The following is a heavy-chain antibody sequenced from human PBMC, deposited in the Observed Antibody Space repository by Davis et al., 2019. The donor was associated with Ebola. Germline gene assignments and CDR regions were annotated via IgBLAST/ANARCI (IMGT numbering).Heavy chain of an antibody. CDR2: IIPLFGAP. V-gene: IGHV1-69*13. J-gene: IGHJ4*02. CDR3: AGQNRGPLDY. CDR1: GYTFTTYG. D-gene: IGHD1/OR15-1a*01. Sequence: SVKVSCKASGYTFTTYGISWVRQAPGQGLEWMGGIIPLFGAPTYAQKFQGRVTITADESTSTAYMELSSLTSEDTAVYYCAGQNRGPLDYWGQGTLVTVSS.